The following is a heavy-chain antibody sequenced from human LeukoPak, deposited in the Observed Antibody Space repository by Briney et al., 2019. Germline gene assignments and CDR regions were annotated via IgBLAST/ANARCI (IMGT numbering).Heavy chain of an antibody. D-gene: IGHD2-15*01. Sequence: SGPTLVKPTQTLTLTCTFSGFALTTSGVCVGWIRQPPGKALEWLALIKWNDDRRYSPSLNRRLTITKDTSKNQIVLTMTNMDPVDTATYYCALFRYCSGGDCSSGNYAFDIWGQGTKVSVSA. CDR1: GFALTTSGVC. V-gene: IGHV2-5*01. CDR3: ALFRYCSGGDCSSGNYAFDI. CDR2: IKWNDDR. J-gene: IGHJ3*02.